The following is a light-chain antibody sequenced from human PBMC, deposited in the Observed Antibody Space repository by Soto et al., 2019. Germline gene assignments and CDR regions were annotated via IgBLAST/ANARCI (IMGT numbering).Light chain of an antibody. Sequence: QSALTQPPSASGSPGQSVTISCTGTSSDVGGYNYVSWYQQHPGKAPKLMIYEVTKRPSGVPDRFSGSKSGSTASLTVSGLQAEDEADYYCSSYAGRNNYVVFGGGTKLTVL. CDR2: EVT. CDR1: SSDVGGYNY. J-gene: IGLJ2*01. CDR3: SSYAGRNNYVV. V-gene: IGLV2-8*01.